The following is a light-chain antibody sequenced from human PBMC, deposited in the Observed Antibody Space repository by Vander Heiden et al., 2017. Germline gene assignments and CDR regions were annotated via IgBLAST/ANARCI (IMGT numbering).Light chain of an antibody. J-gene: IGLJ3*02. V-gene: IGLV3-1*01. CDR1: KLGNKY. Sequence: SYELTQLSSVSVSPGQTASITCSGDKLGNKYVCWYQQKPGQSPVLVIYRDNKRPSGIPERFSGSNSGNTATLTISGTQAMDEADYYCQAWDSSVVFGGGIKLTVL. CDR3: QAWDSSVV. CDR2: RDN.